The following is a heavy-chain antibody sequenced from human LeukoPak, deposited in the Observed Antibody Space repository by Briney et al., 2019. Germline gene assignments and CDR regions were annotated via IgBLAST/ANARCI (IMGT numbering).Heavy chain of an antibody. Sequence: PGGSLRLSCAASGFTFSSYAMNWVRQAPGKGLEWVSYISSSSSTIYYADSVKGRFTISRDNAKNSLYLQMNSLRAEDTAVYYCARASWGGHHITMIVVVKGIDYWGQGTLVTVSS. J-gene: IGHJ4*02. CDR2: ISSSSSTI. CDR3: ARASWGGHHITMIVVVKGIDY. CDR1: GFTFSSYA. V-gene: IGHV3-48*04. D-gene: IGHD3-22*01.